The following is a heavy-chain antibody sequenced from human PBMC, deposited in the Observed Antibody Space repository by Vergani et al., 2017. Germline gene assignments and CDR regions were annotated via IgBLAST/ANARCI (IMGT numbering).Heavy chain of an antibody. Sequence: EVQLVESGGGLVQPGRSLRLSCAASGFTFDDYAMHWVRQAPGKGLEWVSGISWNSGSIGYADSVKGRFTISRDNSKNTLYLQMNSLRAEDTAVYYCARALSNDAFDIWGQGTMVTVSS. J-gene: IGHJ3*02. V-gene: IGHV3-9*01. CDR2: ISWNSGSI. CDR3: ARALSNDAFDI. CDR1: GFTFDDYA.